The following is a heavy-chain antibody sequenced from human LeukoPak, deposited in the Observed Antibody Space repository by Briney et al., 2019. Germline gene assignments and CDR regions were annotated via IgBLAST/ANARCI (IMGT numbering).Heavy chain of an antibody. CDR2: IYYSGST. CDR1: GGSISSYY. Sequence: SETLSLTCTVSGGSISSYYWSWIRQPPGKGLEWIGYIYYSGSTNYNPSLKSRVTISVDTSKNQFSLKLSSVTAADTAVYYCAGQGAGYYYGSGSYYNDRYYYYYGMDVWGQGTTVTVSS. J-gene: IGHJ6*02. V-gene: IGHV4-59*08. CDR3: AGQGAGYYYGSGSYYNDRYYYYYGMDV. D-gene: IGHD3-10*01.